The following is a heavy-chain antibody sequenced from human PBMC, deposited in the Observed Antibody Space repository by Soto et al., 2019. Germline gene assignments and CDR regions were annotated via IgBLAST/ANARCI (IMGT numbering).Heavy chain of an antibody. CDR3: ARRYSSSFDY. CDR1: GGSISSYY. J-gene: IGHJ4*02. Sequence: HVQLQESGPGLVKPSETLSLTCTVSGGSISSYYWSWIRQPPGKGLEWIGYLYYSGSTTYNPSLKSRLTIPVDTSKNQFSLKLSSVTAAATAVYYCARRYSSSFDYWGQGTLVTVSS. V-gene: IGHV4-59*08. D-gene: IGHD6-13*01. CDR2: LYYSGST.